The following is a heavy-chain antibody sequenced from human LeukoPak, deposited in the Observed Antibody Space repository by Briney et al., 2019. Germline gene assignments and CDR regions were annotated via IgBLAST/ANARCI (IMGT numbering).Heavy chain of an antibody. Sequence: SSETLSLTCAVYGGSFSGYYWSWIRQPPGKGLEWIGEINHSGSTNYNPSLKSRVTISVDTSKNQFSLKLSSVTAADTAVYYCARRDSSSWNNWFDPWGQGTLVTVSS. CDR1: GGSFSGYY. V-gene: IGHV4-34*01. CDR2: INHSGST. CDR3: ARRDSSSWNNWFDP. J-gene: IGHJ5*02. D-gene: IGHD6-13*01.